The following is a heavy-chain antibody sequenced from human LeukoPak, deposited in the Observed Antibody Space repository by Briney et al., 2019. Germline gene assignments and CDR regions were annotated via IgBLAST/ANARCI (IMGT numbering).Heavy chain of an antibody. Sequence: GGSLRLSCAASGFTFSNYAMSWVRQAPGKGLEWVSAISGSGGSTYYADSVKGRFTISRDNSKNTLYLQMNSLRAEDTAVYYCAKDPGNGFGELLFPNFDYWGQGTLVTVSS. D-gene: IGHD3-10*01. CDR3: AKDPGNGFGELLFPNFDY. CDR2: ISGSGGST. J-gene: IGHJ4*02. V-gene: IGHV3-23*01. CDR1: GFTFSNYA.